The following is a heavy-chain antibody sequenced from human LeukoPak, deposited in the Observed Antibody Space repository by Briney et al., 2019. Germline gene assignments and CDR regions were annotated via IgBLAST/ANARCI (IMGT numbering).Heavy chain of an antibody. CDR3: AKSKKGSAFAHFDF. CDR1: GFTFDDYA. D-gene: IGHD3-10*01. V-gene: IGHV3-43D*03. J-gene: IGHJ4*02. CDR2: ITWDGGNT. Sequence: GGSLRLSCAASGFTFDDYAMHWVRQAPGKGLEWVSLITWDGGNTYYADSLKGRFTISRDNSKNSLYLQMNSLRAEDTALYYCAKSKKGSAFAHFDFWGQGTLVTVSS.